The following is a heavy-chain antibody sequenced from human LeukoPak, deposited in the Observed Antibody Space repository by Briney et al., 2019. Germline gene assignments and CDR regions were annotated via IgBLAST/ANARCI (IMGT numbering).Heavy chain of an antibody. CDR1: GGSFSGYY. Sequence: SETLSLTCAVYGGSFSGYYWSWIRQPPGKGLEWIGEINHSGSTNYNPSLKSRVTISVDTSKNQFSLKLSSVTAADTAVYYCASLAGTTGWFDPWGQGTLVTVSS. V-gene: IGHV4-34*01. CDR3: ASLAGTTGWFDP. CDR2: INHSGST. D-gene: IGHD1-7*01. J-gene: IGHJ5*02.